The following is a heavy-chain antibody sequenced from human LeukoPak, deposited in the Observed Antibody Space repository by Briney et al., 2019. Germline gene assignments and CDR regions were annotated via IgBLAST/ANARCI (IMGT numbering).Heavy chain of an antibody. Sequence: GGSLRLSCAASGFTFSSYAMSWVRQAPGKGLEWVSTISGSGGRTYFTDSVKGRFTISRDNSKNTLYLQMNSLGAEDTAVYYCAKHQQIYGDSLMDVWGQRTTVTVSS. CDR2: ISGSGGRT. CDR3: AKHQQIYGDSLMDV. V-gene: IGHV3-23*01. CDR1: GFTFSSYA. J-gene: IGHJ6*02. D-gene: IGHD4-17*01.